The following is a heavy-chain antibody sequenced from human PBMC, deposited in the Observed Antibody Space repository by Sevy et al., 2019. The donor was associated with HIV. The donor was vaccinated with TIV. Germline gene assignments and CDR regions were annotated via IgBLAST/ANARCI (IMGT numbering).Heavy chain of an antibody. CDR2: ISNGGERT. Sequence: GGSLRLSCEASGFTFNTYAMNWVRQALGKGLEWVSGISNGGERTDYTDSVKGRVTISRDNFKNTLFLQLNSLRADDTAVYYCAKSLYDSTGYYPVLDYWGQGTPVTVSS. CDR3: AKSLYDSTGYYPVLDY. D-gene: IGHD3-22*01. V-gene: IGHV3-23*01. J-gene: IGHJ4*02. CDR1: GFTFNTYA.